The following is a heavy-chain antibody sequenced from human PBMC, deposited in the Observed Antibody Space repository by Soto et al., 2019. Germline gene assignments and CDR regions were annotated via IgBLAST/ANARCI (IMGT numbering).Heavy chain of an antibody. J-gene: IGHJ6*03. CDR2: IYSGGST. CDR3: ARVARVRFLEWSDYMDV. Sequence: GGSLRLSCAASVFTVSSNYMSWVRQAPGKGLEWVSVIYSGGSTYYADSVKGRFTISRDNSKNTLYLQMNSLRAEDTAVYYCARVARVRFLEWSDYMDVWGKGTTVTVSS. D-gene: IGHD3-3*01. V-gene: IGHV3-66*01. CDR1: VFTVSSNY.